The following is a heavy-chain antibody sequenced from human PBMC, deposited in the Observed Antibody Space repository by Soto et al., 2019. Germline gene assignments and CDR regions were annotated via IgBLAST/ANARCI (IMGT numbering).Heavy chain of an antibody. V-gene: IGHV3-30*18. D-gene: IGHD2-15*01. Sequence: GGSLRLSCAASGFTFSSYGMPWVRQAPGKGLEWVAVISYDGSNKYYADSVKGRFTISRGNSKNTLYLQMNSLRAEDTAVYYCAKDRLKVVAATRRYYYYGMDVWGQGTTVTVSS. CDR3: AKDRLKVVAATRRYYYYGMDV. CDR1: GFTFSSYG. CDR2: ISYDGSNK. J-gene: IGHJ6*02.